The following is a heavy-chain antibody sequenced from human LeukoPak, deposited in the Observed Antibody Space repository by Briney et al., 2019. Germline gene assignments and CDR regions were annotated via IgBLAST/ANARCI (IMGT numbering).Heavy chain of an antibody. V-gene: IGHV3-72*01. CDR1: GFTFSDHY. J-gene: IGHJ4*02. CDR2: IRNKASSYTT. D-gene: IGHD1-26*01. Sequence: GGSLRLSCAASGFTFSDHYMDWVRQAPGKGLEWVGRIRNKASSYTTEYAASVKGRFTISRDDSKNSLYLQMNSLKTEDTAVYYCTRHGVGGYWGQGTLVTVSS. CDR3: TRHGVGGY.